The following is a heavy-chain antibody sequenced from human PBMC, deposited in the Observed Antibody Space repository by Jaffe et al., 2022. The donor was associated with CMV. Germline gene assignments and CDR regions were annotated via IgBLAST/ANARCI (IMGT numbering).Heavy chain of an antibody. CDR2: ISGSGGST. Sequence: EVQLLESGGGLVQPGGSLRLSCAASGFTFSSYAMSWVRQAPGKGLEWVSAISGSGGSTYYADSVKGRFTISRDNSKNTLYLQMNSLRAEDTAVYYCAKELKWELLGTDAFDIWGQGTMVTVSS. CDR3: AKELKWELLGTDAFDI. D-gene: IGHD1-26*01. J-gene: IGHJ3*02. CDR1: GFTFSSYA. V-gene: IGHV3-23*01.